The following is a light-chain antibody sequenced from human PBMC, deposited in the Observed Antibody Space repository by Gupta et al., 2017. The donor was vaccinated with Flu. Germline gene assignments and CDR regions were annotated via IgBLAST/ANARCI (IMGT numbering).Light chain of an antibody. CDR1: QSISSY. CDR2: DAS. Sequence: PSSLSESVGDRVTITCRASQSISSYLHWYQQKPGKAPKLLIYDASSLQSGVPSRFSGSGSGTDFTLTISRLQPEDFATYFCQQRYSTSQAFGQGTRLEIK. J-gene: IGKJ5*01. CDR3: QQRYSTSQA. V-gene: IGKV1-39*01.